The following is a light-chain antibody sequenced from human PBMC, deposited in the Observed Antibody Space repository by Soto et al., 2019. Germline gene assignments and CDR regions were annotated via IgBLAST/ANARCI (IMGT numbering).Light chain of an antibody. CDR3: QHLDNYPFS. J-gene: IGKJ3*01. Sequence: DIRLTQSPAFLSASVGDRVTITCRASQVISNHLAWYQQKPGKAPKLLIYAASTLQSGVPSVFSGSGSGTEFTLTIDSLQPEEFATYYCQHLDNYPFSYGPGTKVDVK. CDR1: QVISNH. CDR2: AAS. V-gene: IGKV1-9*01.